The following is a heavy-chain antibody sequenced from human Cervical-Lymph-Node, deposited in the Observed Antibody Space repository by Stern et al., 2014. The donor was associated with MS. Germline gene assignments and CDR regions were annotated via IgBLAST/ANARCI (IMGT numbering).Heavy chain of an antibody. CDR2: IYYSGST. CDR3: ARGGVGPFDP. CDR1: GGSISSYY. V-gene: IGHV4-59*01. Sequence: QMQLVQSGPGLVKPSETLSLTCTVSGGSISSYYWSWIRQPPGKGLEWIGYIYYSGSTNYNPSLKSRVTISVDTSKNQFSLKLSSVTAADTAVYYCARGGVGPFDPRGQGTLVTVSS. J-gene: IGHJ5*02.